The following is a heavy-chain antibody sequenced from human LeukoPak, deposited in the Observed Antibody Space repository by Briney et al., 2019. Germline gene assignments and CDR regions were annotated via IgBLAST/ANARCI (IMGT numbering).Heavy chain of an antibody. Sequence: SETLSFTCAVYGGSFSGYYWSWIRQPPGKGLEWIGEINHSGSTNYNPSLKSRVTISVDTSKNQFSLKLSSVTAADTAVYYCASRDYYDSSGYPWNWFDPWGQGTLVTVSS. CDR2: INHSGST. CDR1: GGSFSGYY. J-gene: IGHJ5*02. D-gene: IGHD3-22*01. CDR3: ASRDYYDSSGYPWNWFDP. V-gene: IGHV4-34*01.